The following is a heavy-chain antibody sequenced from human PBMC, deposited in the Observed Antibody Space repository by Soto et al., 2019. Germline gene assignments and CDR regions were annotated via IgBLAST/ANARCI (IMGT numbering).Heavy chain of an antibody. D-gene: IGHD3-22*01. J-gene: IGHJ4*02. V-gene: IGHV4-34*01. CDR2: INHRGGT. CDR3: YYYDSSGYSIDY. Sequence: SETMSLTSAVYGGSFSGSYWSWIRQPPGKGLEWIGEINHRGGTNYHPSLKSRVTISVDTSKNQFSLKLSSVTAADTAVYCCYYYDSSGYSIDYWGEGTLVTVSS. CDR1: GGSFSGSY.